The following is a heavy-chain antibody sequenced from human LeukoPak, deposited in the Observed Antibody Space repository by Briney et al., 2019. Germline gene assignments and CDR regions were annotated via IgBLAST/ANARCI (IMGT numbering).Heavy chain of an antibody. CDR3: ARGGQYSSNWYEDR. Sequence: ASVKVSCKASGYTFSDYYMHWVRQAPGQGLEWMGWINPKSGVANYAQKFQGSVTMTRDTSISTAYMELSRLRSDDTAVYYCARGGQYSSNWYEDRWGQGTLVTGSS. CDR1: GYTFSDYY. D-gene: IGHD6-13*01. V-gene: IGHV1-2*02. J-gene: IGHJ5*02. CDR2: INPKSGVA.